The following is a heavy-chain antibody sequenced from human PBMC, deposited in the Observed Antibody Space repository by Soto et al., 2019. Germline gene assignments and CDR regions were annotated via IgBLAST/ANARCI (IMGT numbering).Heavy chain of an antibody. CDR2: IWYDGSNK. J-gene: IGHJ4*02. Sequence: GGSLRLSCAASGFTFSSYGMHWVRQAPGKGLEWVAVIWYDGSNKYYADSVKGRFTISRDNSKNTLYLQMNSLRAEDTAVYYCARQQRPVSNIVVVAATEFDYWGQGTLVTVSS. CDR3: ARQQRPVSNIVVVAATEFDY. V-gene: IGHV3-33*01. CDR1: GFTFSSYG. D-gene: IGHD2-15*01.